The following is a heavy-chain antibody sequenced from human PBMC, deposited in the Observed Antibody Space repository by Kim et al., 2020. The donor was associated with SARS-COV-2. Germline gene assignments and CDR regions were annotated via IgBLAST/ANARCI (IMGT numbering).Heavy chain of an antibody. Sequence: SETLSLTCTVSGGSISSYYWSWIRQPPGKGLEWIGYIYYSGSTNYNPSLKSRVTISVDTSKNQFSLKLSSVTAADTAVYYCARDYGYSSSSAYYYYGMDVWGQGTTVTVSS. CDR3: ARDYGYSSSSAYYYYGMDV. J-gene: IGHJ6*02. V-gene: IGHV4-59*01. D-gene: IGHD6-6*01. CDR1: GGSISSYY. CDR2: IYYSGST.